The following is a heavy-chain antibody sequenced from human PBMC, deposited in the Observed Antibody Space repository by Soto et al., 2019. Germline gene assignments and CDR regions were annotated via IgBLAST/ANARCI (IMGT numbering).Heavy chain of an antibody. D-gene: IGHD2-21*01. CDR3: ARGTYCGSNCFFTREY. V-gene: IGHV1-69*01. CDR2: INPMSRTA. J-gene: IGHJ4*02. Sequence: VQLVQSGAEVKKPGSSVKVSCKASGDTSTTYVISWVRQSPGQGLEWMGGINPMSRTAKYSEKYNGRVTCTSDEATRTAYLDLTSLRFEDTAVYFCARGTYCGSNCFFTREYWRQGTLVTVSS. CDR1: GDTSTTYV.